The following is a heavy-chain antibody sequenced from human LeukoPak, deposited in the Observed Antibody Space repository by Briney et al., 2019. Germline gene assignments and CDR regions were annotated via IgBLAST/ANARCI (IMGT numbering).Heavy chain of an antibody. D-gene: IGHD6-13*01. J-gene: IGHJ5*02. CDR2: IYYSGST. Sequence: PSETLSLTCTVSGGSISSSSYYWGWIRQPPGKGLEWIGSIYYSGSTYYNPSLKSRVTMSVDTSKNQFSLKLSSVTAADTAVYYCARQQLVWDWFDPWGQGTLVTVSS. V-gene: IGHV4-39*07. CDR1: GGSISSSSYY. CDR3: ARQQLVWDWFDP.